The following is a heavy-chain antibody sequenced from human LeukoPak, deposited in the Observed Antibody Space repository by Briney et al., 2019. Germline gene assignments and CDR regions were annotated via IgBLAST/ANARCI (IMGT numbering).Heavy chain of an antibody. D-gene: IGHD6-13*01. J-gene: IGHJ4*02. CDR3: VRVVTTRSGWYHFDN. CDR1: GFTFGDYS. CDR2: MRSKGYGGTA. V-gene: IGHV3-49*03. Sequence: GGSLRLSCTTSGFTFGDYSMSWFRRAPGKGVEGVGFMRSKGYGGTAEYAASVKGRFTISRDDSKNALYLQLNSLKTEDTAVYYCVRVVTTRSGWYHFDNWGQGTLVTVSS.